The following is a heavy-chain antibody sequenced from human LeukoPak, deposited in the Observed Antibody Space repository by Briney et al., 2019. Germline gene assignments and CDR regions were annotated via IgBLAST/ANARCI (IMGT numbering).Heavy chain of an antibody. V-gene: IGHV3-7*01. CDR2: IKQDGSEK. CDR3: ARDPGQLLLYTGGNWFDP. Sequence: GGSLRLSCAASGFTFSRYWMNWVRQAPGKGLEWVANIKQDGSEKYYVDSVKGRFTISRDNAKNSLYLQMNSLRGEGTAVYYCARDPGQLLLYTGGNWFDPWGQGTLVTVSS. J-gene: IGHJ5*02. CDR1: GFTFSRYW. D-gene: IGHD2-2*02.